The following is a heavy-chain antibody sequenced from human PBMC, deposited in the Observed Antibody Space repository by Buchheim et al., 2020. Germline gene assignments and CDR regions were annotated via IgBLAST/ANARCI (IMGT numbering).Heavy chain of an antibody. Sequence: QVQLVESGGGVVQPGRSLRVSCAASGFTFSSYGMHWVRQAPGKGLEWVAVISYEGRNKEYADSVKGRLTISRDNSKNTVHLLMNSLRVEDTAVYHCAKDLGRGYFHYGMDVWGQGT. J-gene: IGHJ6*02. CDR3: AKDLGRGYFHYGMDV. V-gene: IGHV3-30*18. CDR2: ISYEGRNK. CDR1: GFTFSSYG. D-gene: IGHD3-16*01.